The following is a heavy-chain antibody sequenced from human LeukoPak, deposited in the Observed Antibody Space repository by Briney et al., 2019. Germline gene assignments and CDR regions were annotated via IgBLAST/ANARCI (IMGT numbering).Heavy chain of an antibody. D-gene: IGHD1-26*01. CDR2: VHSSGGVI. CDR3: AGSSHQRNWLDP. J-gene: IGHJ5*02. V-gene: IGHV1-46*01. Sequence: GASVKVSCKASGYTFTSDYMNWVRQAPGQGLEWMGIVHSSGGVIRYAQEFQDRVTVTRDTSTSTIYLELSSLRSEDTAVYYCAGSSHQRNWLDPWGQGTLVIVSS. CDR1: GYTFTSDY.